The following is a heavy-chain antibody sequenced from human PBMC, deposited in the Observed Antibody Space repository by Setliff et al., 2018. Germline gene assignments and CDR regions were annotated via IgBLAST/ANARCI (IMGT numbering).Heavy chain of an antibody. CDR2: IGAYNGNT. CDR3: ARNQAAAGPRGYYFDY. V-gene: IGHV1-18*01. CDR1: GGTFSSYA. D-gene: IGHD6-13*01. Sequence: ASVKVSCKASGGTFSSYAISWVRQAPGQGLEWMGGIGAYNGNTNYAQKLQGRVTMTTDTSTSTAYMELRSLRSDDTAVYYCARNQAAAGPRGYYFDYWGQGTLVTVSS. J-gene: IGHJ4*02.